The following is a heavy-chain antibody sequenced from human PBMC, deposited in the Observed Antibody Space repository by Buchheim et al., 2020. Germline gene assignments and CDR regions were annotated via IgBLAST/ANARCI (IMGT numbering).Heavy chain of an antibody. D-gene: IGHD6-19*01. CDR2: IYYSGST. V-gene: IGHV4-59*01. Sequence: QVQLQESGPGLVKPSEILSLTCTVSGGSISSYYWSWIRQPPGKGLEWIGNIYYSGSTNYNPSLKSRVTISVDTSKNQFSLKLSTVTAADTAVYYCARSKSIIAVTGDWYFDLWGRGTL. J-gene: IGHJ2*01. CDR1: GGSISSYY. CDR3: ARSKSIIAVTGDWYFDL.